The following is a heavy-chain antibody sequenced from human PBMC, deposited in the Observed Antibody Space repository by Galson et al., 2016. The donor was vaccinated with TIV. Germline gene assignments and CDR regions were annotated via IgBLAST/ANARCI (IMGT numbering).Heavy chain of an antibody. D-gene: IGHD1-26*01. CDR1: GFTFDDYG. V-gene: IGHV3-20*04. CDR2: ITWNGDTT. Sequence: SLRLSCAASGFTFDDYGMSWVRHAPGKGLEWVAGITWNGDTTGYLDSVKGRFTISRDNANNALYLEMDSLRAEDTALYYCARGGGSYYAVDSWGQGTLVTVSS. J-gene: IGHJ4*02. CDR3: ARGGGSYYAVDS.